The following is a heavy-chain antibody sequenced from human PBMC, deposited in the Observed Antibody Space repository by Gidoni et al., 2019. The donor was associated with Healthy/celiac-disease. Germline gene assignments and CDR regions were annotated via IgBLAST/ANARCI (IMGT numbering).Heavy chain of an antibody. CDR3: AREVVVAATNYYGMDV. V-gene: IGHV4-61*01. Sequence: QVQLQESGPGLVKPSETLSLTCTVSGGSVSSGSYYWSWIRQPPGKGLEWIGYIYYSGSTNYNPSLKSRVTISVDTSKNQFSLKLSSVTAADTAVYYCAREVVVAATNYYGMDVWGQGTTVTVSS. D-gene: IGHD2-15*01. J-gene: IGHJ6*02. CDR1: GGSVSSGSYY. CDR2: IYYSGST.